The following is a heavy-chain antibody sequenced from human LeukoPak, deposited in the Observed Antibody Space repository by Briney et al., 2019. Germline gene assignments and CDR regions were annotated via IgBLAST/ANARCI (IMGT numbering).Heavy chain of an antibody. J-gene: IGHJ5*02. V-gene: IGHV1-18*01. CDR2: ISAYNGNT. CDR1: GYTFTSYG. D-gene: IGHD2-15*01. Sequence: GASVKVSCKASGYTFTSYGISWVRQAPGQGLEWMGWISAYNGNTNYAQKLQGRVTMTTDTSTSTAYMELRSLRSDDTAVYYCARVPGVVLYLARIHGGTDWFDPWGQGTLVTVSS. CDR3: ARVPGVVLYLARIHGGTDWFDP.